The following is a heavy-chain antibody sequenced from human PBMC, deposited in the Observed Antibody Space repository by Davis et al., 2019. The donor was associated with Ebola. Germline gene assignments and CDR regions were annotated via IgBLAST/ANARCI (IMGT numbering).Heavy chain of an antibody. Sequence: GESLKISCAASGFTFSFYPMHWVRQAPGKGLEWVAVISYDGSNKHYRDSVKGRFSISRDSSKNTLYLQMNSLRAEDTAVYYCARDRQWLASPHFDYWGQGTLVTVSS. CDR2: ISYDGSNK. D-gene: IGHD6-19*01. V-gene: IGHV3-30*04. CDR3: ARDRQWLASPHFDY. CDR1: GFTFSFYP. J-gene: IGHJ4*02.